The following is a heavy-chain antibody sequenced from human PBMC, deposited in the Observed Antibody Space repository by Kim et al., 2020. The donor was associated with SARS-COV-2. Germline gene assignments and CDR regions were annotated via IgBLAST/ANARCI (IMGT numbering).Heavy chain of an antibody. D-gene: IGHD6-19*01. V-gene: IGHV3-48*03. CDR2: ISKSGSDI. Sequence: GGSLRLSCAVSGFTFSSHEMNWVRQAPGKGLEWVSHISKSGSDIDYADSVKGRFTISRDNAKNSLFLQMNSLRAEDTAVYSCATISTSGWDKYYGLDVWGQGTTVTVSS. CDR3: ATISTSGWDKYYGLDV. J-gene: IGHJ6*02. CDR1: GFTFSSHE.